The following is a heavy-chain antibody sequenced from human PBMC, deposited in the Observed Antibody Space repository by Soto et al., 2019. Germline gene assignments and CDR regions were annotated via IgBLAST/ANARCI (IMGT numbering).Heavy chain of an antibody. V-gene: IGHV3-74*01. CDR2: ISGDASTA. CDR1: EFTFSDYW. CDR3: ARGLKGHYGSDY. Sequence: EVQLVESGGGLTQPGGSLRLSCAASEFTFSDYWMHWVRQVPGKGLVWVSRISGDASTANYAGPVRGRFTISRDNAKNTVYLQMNSLRAEDTAMYYCARGLKGHYGSDYWGQGTLVTVSS. D-gene: IGHD3-10*01. J-gene: IGHJ4*02.